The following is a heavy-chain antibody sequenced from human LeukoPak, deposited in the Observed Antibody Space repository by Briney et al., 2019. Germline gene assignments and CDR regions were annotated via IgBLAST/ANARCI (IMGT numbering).Heavy chain of an antibody. D-gene: IGHD2-21*02. J-gene: IGHJ6*03. V-gene: IGHV3-20*04. CDR3: ARDVVVTAISYYYYYYMDV. CDR1: GFTLDDYG. Sequence: PGGSLRLSCAASGFTLDDYGMSWVRQAPGKGLEWVSGINWNGGSTGYADSVKGRFTISRDNAKNSLYLQMNSLRADGTALYYCARDVVVTAISYYYYYYMDVSSKGTTVTVSS. CDR2: INWNGGST.